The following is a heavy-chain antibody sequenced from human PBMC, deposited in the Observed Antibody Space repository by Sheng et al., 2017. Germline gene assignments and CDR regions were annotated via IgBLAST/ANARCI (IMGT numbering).Heavy chain of an antibody. CDR3: ARRGGAAMVKVFDY. V-gene: IGHV3-7*01. CDR1: GFTFSSYW. CDR2: IKQDGSEK. D-gene: IGHD5-18*01. Sequence: EVQLVESGGGLVQPGGSLRLSCAASGFTFSSYWMSWVRQAPGKGLEWVANIKQDGSEKYYVDSVKGRFTISRDNAKNSLYLQMNSLRAEDTAVYYCARRGGAAMVKVFDYWGQGNAGHRLL. J-gene: IGHJ4*02.